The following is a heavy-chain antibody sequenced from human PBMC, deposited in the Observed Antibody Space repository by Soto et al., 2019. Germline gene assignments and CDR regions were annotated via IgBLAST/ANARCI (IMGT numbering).Heavy chain of an antibody. V-gene: IGHV3-66*01. CDR3: AREKQGSSWHVPTQGWFDP. Sequence: EVQLVESGGGLVQPGGSLRLSCAASGFTVSSNYMSWVRQAPGKGLEWVSVIYSGGSTYYADSVKGRFTISRDNSKNTLYLQMNSLRAEDTAVYYCAREKQGSSWHVPTQGWFDPWGQGTLVTVSS. J-gene: IGHJ5*02. D-gene: IGHD6-13*01. CDR2: IYSGGST. CDR1: GFTVSSNY.